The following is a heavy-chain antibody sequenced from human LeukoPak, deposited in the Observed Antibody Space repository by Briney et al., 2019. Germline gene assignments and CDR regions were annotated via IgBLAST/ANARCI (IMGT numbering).Heavy chain of an antibody. V-gene: IGHV3-23*01. CDR3: AKDVIGYCSSTSCYNWFDP. CDR2: ISGSGGST. J-gene: IGHJ5*02. D-gene: IGHD2-2*01. CDR1: GFTFSSYA. Sequence: PGGSLRLSCAASGFTFSSYAMNWVRQAPGKGLEWVSAISGSGGSTYYADSVKGRFTISRDNSKNTLYLQMNSLRAEDTAVYYCAKDVIGYCSSTSCYNWFDPWGQGTLVTVSS.